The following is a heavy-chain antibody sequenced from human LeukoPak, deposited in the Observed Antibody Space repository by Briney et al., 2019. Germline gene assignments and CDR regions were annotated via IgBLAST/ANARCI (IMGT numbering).Heavy chain of an antibody. CDR1: GYTFTGYY. CDR3: ARDPYYDSSGYSFDY. CDR2: INPSGGST. Sequence: GASVKVSCKASGYTFTGYYMHWVRQAPGQGLEWMGIINPSGGSTSYAQKFQGRVTMTRDMSTSTVYMELSSLRSEDTAVYYCARDPYYDSSGYSFDYWGQGTLVTVSS. D-gene: IGHD3-22*01. J-gene: IGHJ4*02. V-gene: IGHV1-46*01.